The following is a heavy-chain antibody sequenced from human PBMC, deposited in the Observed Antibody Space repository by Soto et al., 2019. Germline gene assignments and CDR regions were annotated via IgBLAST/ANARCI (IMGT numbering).Heavy chain of an antibody. CDR2: ISGSGGST. CDR1: GFTFSSYA. CDR3: AQDDRGSSSWYDY. V-gene: IGHV3-23*01. Sequence: GGSLRLSCAASGFTFSSYAMSWVRQAPGKGLEWVSAISGSGGSTYYADSVKGRFTISRDNSKNTLYLQMNSLRAEDTAVYYCAQDDRGSSSWYDYWGQGTLVTVSS. D-gene: IGHD6-13*01. J-gene: IGHJ4*02.